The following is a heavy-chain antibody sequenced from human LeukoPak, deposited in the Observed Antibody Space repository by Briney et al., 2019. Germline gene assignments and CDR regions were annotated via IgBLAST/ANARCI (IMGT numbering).Heavy chain of an antibody. J-gene: IGHJ4*02. Sequence: GGSLRLSCAASGFTFSSYAMSWVRQAPGKGLDGVSAISGSGGSTYYADSVKGRFTISRDNSKNTLYLQMYSPRAEDTAVYYCAKGPSYSGSYSRGYFDYWGQGTLVTVSS. CDR1: GFTFSSYA. D-gene: IGHD1-26*01. CDR2: ISGSGGST. V-gene: IGHV3-23*01. CDR3: AKGPSYSGSYSRGYFDY.